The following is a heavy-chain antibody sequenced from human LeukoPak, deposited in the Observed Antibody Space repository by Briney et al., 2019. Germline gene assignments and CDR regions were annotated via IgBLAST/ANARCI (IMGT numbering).Heavy chain of an antibody. CDR1: GYTFTSYG. CDR3: ARFLGSGYDYEPIDY. Sequence: GASVKVSCKASGYTFTSYGISWVRQAPGQGLEWMGWISAYNGNTNYAQKLQGRVTMTTDTSTSTAYMELRSLRSDDTAVYYCARFLGSGYDYEPIDYWGQGTLVTVSS. J-gene: IGHJ4*02. CDR2: ISAYNGNT. V-gene: IGHV1-18*01. D-gene: IGHD5-12*01.